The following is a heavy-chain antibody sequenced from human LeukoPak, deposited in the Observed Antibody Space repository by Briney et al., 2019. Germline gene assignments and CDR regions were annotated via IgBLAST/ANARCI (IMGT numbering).Heavy chain of an antibody. CDR3: ARSVSGWWFDY. CDR1: GYSISSGYY. CDR2: IYHSGST. J-gene: IGHJ4*02. Sequence: SETLSLTCTVSGYSISSGYYWAWIRQPPGQGLEWIGSIYHSGSTYYNPSLKRRVTISVDTSNNQFSLKLSSVTAADAAVYYCARSVSGWWFDYWGQGTLVTVSS. D-gene: IGHD6-19*01. V-gene: IGHV4-38-2*02.